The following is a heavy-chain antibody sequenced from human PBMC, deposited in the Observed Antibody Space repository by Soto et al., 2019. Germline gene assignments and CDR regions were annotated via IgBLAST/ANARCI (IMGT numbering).Heavy chain of an antibody. CDR2: IYHSGNT. V-gene: IGHV4-38-2*02. J-gene: IGHJ4*02. CDR1: GYSISSGYY. D-gene: IGHD3-3*01. Sequence: SETLSLTCTVSGYSISSGYYWGWIRQPPGKGLEWIGSIYHSGNTYYNPSLKSRVTISVDTSKNQFSLKLSSVTAADTAVYYCARGADYDFWSGYRSNPYYFDYWGQGTLVTVSS. CDR3: ARGADYDFWSGYRSNPYYFDY.